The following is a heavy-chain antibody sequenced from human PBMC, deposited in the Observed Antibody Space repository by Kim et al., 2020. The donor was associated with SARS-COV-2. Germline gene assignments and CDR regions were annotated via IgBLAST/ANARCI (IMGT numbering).Heavy chain of an antibody. D-gene: IGHD3-22*01. CDR1: GGSFSGYY. CDR3: ARYYYDSSGYYVPENWFDP. Sequence: SETLSLTCAVYGGSFSGYYWSWIRQPPGKGLEWIGEINHSGSTNYNPSLKSRVTISVDTSKNQFSLKLSSVTAADTAVYYCARYYYDSSGYYVPENWFDPWGQGTLVTVSS. J-gene: IGHJ5*02. V-gene: IGHV4-34*01. CDR2: INHSGST.